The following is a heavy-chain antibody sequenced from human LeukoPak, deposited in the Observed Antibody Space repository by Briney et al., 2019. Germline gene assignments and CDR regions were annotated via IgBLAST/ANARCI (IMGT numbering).Heavy chain of an antibody. Sequence: GGSLRLSCAASGFTFDDYAMHWVRQAPGKGLEWVSGISWNSGSIGYADPVKGRFTISRDNAKNSLYLQMNSLRAEDTALYYCAKDKAAAGTFFDYWGQGTLVTVSS. CDR1: GFTFDDYA. D-gene: IGHD6-13*01. CDR2: ISWNSGSI. V-gene: IGHV3-9*01. CDR3: AKDKAAAGTFFDY. J-gene: IGHJ4*02.